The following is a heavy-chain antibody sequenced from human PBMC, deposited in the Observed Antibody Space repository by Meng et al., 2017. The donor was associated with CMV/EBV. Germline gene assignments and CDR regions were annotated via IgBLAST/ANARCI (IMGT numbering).Heavy chain of an antibody. J-gene: IGHJ5*02. CDR1: GGSITSSSYY. D-gene: IGHD2-2*01. Sequence: SETLSLPCTVSGGSITSSSYYWDWIRQPPGKGLEWIGSIYYSGSTYYNPSLKNRVTISVDTSKSQFSQKPSSVTAADTAVYYCVRQDVVVVPAALPNWFDPWGQGTLVTVSS. CDR2: IYYSGST. V-gene: IGHV4-39*01. CDR3: VRQDVVVVPAALPNWFDP.